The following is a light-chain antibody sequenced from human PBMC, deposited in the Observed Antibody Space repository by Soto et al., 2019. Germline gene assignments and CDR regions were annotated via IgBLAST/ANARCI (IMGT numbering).Light chain of an antibody. CDR3: QQSYSTPIT. V-gene: IGKV1-39*01. J-gene: IGKJ5*01. CDR1: QGISRY. Sequence: DIQLTQSPSSLSASVGDSVTITCRASQGISRYLSWYQQKPGRAPKLLISAASTLQSGVPSRFSGSGSGTDFTLTINSLQPEDFATYYCQQSYSTPITFGQGTRLEIK. CDR2: AAS.